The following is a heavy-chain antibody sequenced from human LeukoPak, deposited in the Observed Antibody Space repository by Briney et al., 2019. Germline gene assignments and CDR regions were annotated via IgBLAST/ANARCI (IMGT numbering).Heavy chain of an antibody. D-gene: IGHD5-12*01. CDR2: IKQDGSEK. V-gene: IGHV3-7*01. Sequence: PGGSLRLSCAASGFTFSSYWLSWVRQAPGKGLEWVANIKQDGSEKYYVDSVKGRFTISRDNAKNSLYLQMNSLRAEDTAVYYCARVNSGYDPEGFDYWGQGTLVTVSS. CDR3: ARVNSGYDPEGFDY. CDR1: GFTFSSYW. J-gene: IGHJ4*02.